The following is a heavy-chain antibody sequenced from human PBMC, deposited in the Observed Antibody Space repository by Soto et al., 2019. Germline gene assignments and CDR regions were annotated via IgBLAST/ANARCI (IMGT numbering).Heavy chain of an antibody. D-gene: IGHD3-16*01. CDR2: IYYSGST. V-gene: IGHV4-31*03. Sequence: PSETLSLTCTVSGGSISSGGYYWSWIRQHPGKGLEWIGYIYYSGSTYYNPSLKSRVTISVDTSKNQFSLKLSSVTAADAAVYYCARVLGGGDHTRFYFCSGGQGTLVSVSS. CDR3: ARVLGGGDHTRFYFCS. J-gene: IGHJ4*02. CDR1: GGSISSGGYY.